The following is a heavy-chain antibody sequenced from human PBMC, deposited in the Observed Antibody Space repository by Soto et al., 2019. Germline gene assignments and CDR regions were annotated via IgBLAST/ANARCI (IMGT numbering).Heavy chain of an antibody. CDR2: MNPNSGNT. Sequence: ASVKVSCKASGYTFTSYDINWVRQATGQGLEWMGWMNPNSGNTGYAQKFQGRVTMTRNTSISTAYIELSSLRSEDTAVYYCSIGQEVRYFDWLLRESPFDYWGQGTLVTVSS. D-gene: IGHD3-9*01. V-gene: IGHV1-8*01. CDR3: SIGQEVRYFDWLLRESPFDY. J-gene: IGHJ4*02. CDR1: GYTFTSYD.